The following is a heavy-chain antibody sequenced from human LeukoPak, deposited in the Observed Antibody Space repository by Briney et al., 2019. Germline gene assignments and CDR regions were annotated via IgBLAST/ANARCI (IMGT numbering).Heavy chain of an antibody. Sequence: PGGSLRLSCAASGLTFSSYAMSWVRQAPGKGLEWVSAISGSGGSTYYADSVKGRFTISRDNSKNTLYLQMNSLRAEDTAVYYCAKDPHYYDSSGYYSFAWSPYFDYWGQGTLVTVSS. J-gene: IGHJ4*02. CDR2: ISGSGGST. CDR3: AKDPHYYDSSGYYSFAWSPYFDY. CDR1: GLTFSSYA. V-gene: IGHV3-23*01. D-gene: IGHD3-22*01.